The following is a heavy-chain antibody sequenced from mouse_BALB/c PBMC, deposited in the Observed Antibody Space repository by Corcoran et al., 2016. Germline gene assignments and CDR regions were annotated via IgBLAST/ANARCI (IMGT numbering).Heavy chain of an antibody. CDR3: ARLPLYAIDY. CDR2: INPYNDGT. V-gene: IGHV1S136*01. Sequence: EVQLKQSGPELVKQGASVKMSCKASAYTFTSYVIHWVKQKPGQGLEWIGYINPYNDGTKYNEKFKGKATLTSDKSSSTAYMELSSLTSEDSAVYYCARLPLYAIDYWGQGTSVTVSS. J-gene: IGHJ4*01. CDR1: AYTFTSYV.